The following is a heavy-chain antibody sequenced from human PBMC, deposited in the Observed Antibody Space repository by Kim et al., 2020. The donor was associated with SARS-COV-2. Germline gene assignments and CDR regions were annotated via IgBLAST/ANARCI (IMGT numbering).Heavy chain of an antibody. D-gene: IGHD6-13*01. V-gene: IGHV1-69*01. CDR3: ARDRRAAAGLDAFDI. Sequence: KFQGRVTITADESTSTAYMELSSLGSGDTAVYYCARDRRAAAGLDAFDIWGQGTMVTVSS. J-gene: IGHJ3*02.